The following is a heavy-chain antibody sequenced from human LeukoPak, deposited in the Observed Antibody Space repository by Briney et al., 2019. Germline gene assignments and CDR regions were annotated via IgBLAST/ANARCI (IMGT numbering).Heavy chain of an antibody. J-gene: IGHJ4*02. V-gene: IGHV1-2*02. CDR2: INPNSGGT. D-gene: IGHD2-2*01. CDR1: GYTFSDYY. CDR3: GRELGYCSSTSCPLYGY. Sequence: SVKVSCKASGYTFSDYYVHWVRQAPGQGLEWMGWINPNSGGTNYPQKFQGRVTMTRDTSISTAYMDLSSLRSDDTAVYYCGRELGYCSSTSCPLYGYWGQGTLVTVSS.